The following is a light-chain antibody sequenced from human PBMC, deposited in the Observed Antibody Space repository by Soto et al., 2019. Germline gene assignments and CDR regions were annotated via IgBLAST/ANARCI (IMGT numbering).Light chain of an antibody. CDR3: QQSGNSTWT. CDR1: QSVSSSY. J-gene: IGKJ1*01. Sequence: EIVWTQSPGTLSLSQGERATLSCRASQSVSSSYLAWYQKKPGQAPRLLIYGASRRATGFPARFSGSGSGTDFNLTISRLQSEDCVVYEGQQSGNSTWTFGPGTKVDIK. V-gene: IGKV3-20*01. CDR2: GAS.